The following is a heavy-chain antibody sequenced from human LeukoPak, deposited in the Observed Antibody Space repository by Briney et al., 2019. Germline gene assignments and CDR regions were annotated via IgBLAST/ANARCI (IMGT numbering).Heavy chain of an antibody. CDR3: ARDLSGRYFDP. Sequence: SETLSLTCTVSAGSISSDGYYWSWIPQHPGKDLVWIGNIYYSGSTYYNPFLKRRITISVDTSKDQLYLKVNSVTAADTAEYYCARDLSGRYFDPWGKGTLVIVSS. CDR1: AGSISSDGYY. CDR2: IYYSGST. D-gene: IGHD2-2*01. J-gene: IGHJ5*02. V-gene: IGHV4-31*02.